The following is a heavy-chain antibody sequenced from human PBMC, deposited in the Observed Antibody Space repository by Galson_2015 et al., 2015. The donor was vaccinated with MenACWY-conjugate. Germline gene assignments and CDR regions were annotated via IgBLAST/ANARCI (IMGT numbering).Heavy chain of an antibody. CDR1: GYTFTSYG. CDR2: ISAYNGNT. D-gene: IGHD2-15*01. J-gene: IGHJ5*02. CDR3: ARDKGLDCSGGSCYSGGSWFDP. V-gene: IGHV1-18*01. Sequence: SVKVSCKASGYTFTSYGISWVRQAPGQGLEWMGWISAYNGNTNYAQKLQGRVTMTTDTSTSTAYMELRSLRSDDTAVYYCARDKGLDCSGGSCYSGGSWFDPWGQGTLVTVSS.